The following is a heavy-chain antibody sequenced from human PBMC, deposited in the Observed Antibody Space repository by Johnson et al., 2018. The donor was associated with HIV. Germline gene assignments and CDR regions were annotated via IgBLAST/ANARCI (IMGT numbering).Heavy chain of an antibody. CDR3: ARAPHPQWQWLPPGAFDI. Sequence: QVQLVESGGGVVQPGGSLRLSCAASGFTFSTYAMHWVRQAPGKGLEWVAFIRYDGSSKYYVDSVKGRFTIPRDHAKNSLYLKMDSLRDDDTAVYYCARAPHPQWQWLPPGAFDIWGQGTMVTVSS. CDR1: GFTFSTYA. CDR2: IRYDGSSK. D-gene: IGHD6-19*01. J-gene: IGHJ3*02. V-gene: IGHV3-30*02.